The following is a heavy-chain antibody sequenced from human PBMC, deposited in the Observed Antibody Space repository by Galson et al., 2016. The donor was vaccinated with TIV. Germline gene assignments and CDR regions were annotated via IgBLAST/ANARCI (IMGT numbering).Heavy chain of an antibody. Sequence: SLRLSCAGSGINFNNGWMTWVRQVPGKGLEWAAGISGSGYRTFYADSAKGRFTISRENSKNTLYLQMNSLRAEDTAVYYCAKGNSNHDREYLYFYYGMDVWGQGTTVTVSS. V-gene: IGHV3-23*01. CDR2: ISGSGYRT. D-gene: IGHD2/OR15-2a*01. J-gene: IGHJ6*02. CDR3: AKGNSNHDREYLYFYYGMDV. CDR1: GINFNNGW.